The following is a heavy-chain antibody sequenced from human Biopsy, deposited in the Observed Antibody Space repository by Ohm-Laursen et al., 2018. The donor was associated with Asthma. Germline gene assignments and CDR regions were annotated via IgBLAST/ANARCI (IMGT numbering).Heavy chain of an antibody. Sequence: GASVKVSCKASGYTFIHFAIHWVRQAPGQRLEWMGWINAGNGSTKYSQKFQGRVSITRDTSASTAYMELTSLRSEDTAAYYCARTYYDFLTGQVKDAFGIWGQGTMVTVSS. J-gene: IGHJ3*02. D-gene: IGHD3-9*01. CDR1: GYTFIHFA. CDR3: ARTYYDFLTGQVKDAFGI. V-gene: IGHV1-3*01. CDR2: INAGNGST.